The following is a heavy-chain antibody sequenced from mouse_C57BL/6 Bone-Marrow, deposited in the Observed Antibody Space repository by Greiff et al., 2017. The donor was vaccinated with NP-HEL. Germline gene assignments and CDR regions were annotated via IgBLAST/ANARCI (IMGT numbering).Heavy chain of an antibody. D-gene: IGHD1-1*01. CDR1: GYTFTDYE. Sequence: QVQLQQSGAELVRPGASVTLSCKASGYTFTDYEMHWVKQTPVHGLEWIGAIDPETGGTAYNQKFKGKAILTADKSSSTAYMELRSLTSEDSAVYDCTRRGCSSFYYAMDYWGQGTSVTVSS. CDR2: IDPETGGT. J-gene: IGHJ4*01. V-gene: IGHV1-15*01. CDR3: TRRGCSSFYYAMDY.